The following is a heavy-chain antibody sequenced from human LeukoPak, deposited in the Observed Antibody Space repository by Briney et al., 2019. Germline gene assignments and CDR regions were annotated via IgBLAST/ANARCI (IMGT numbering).Heavy chain of an antibody. CDR3: ARDNTYGYY. Sequence: GGSLRLSCAVSGFTVSSNYMSWVRQAPGGGLEWVSVIYSSGSTYCADSVKGRFTISRDNSKNTLYLQMSSLRAEDTAVYYCARDNTYGYYWGQGTLVTVSS. D-gene: IGHD5-18*01. V-gene: IGHV3-53*01. CDR1: GFTVSSNY. J-gene: IGHJ4*02. CDR2: IYSSGST.